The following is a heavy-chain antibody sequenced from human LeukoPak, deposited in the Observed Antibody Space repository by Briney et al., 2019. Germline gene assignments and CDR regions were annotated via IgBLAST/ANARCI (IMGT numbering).Heavy chain of an antibody. V-gene: IGHV3-33*01. CDR3: ARDPAYCGGDCYSGPDY. CDR2: IWYDGSNK. D-gene: IGHD2-21*02. J-gene: IGHJ4*02. Sequence: GGSLGLSCAASGFTFSSYGMHWVRQAPGKGLEWVAVIWYDGSNKYYADSVKGRFTISRDNSKNTLYLQMNSLRAEDTAVYYCARDPAYCGGDCYSGPDYWGQGTLVTVSS. CDR1: GFTFSSYG.